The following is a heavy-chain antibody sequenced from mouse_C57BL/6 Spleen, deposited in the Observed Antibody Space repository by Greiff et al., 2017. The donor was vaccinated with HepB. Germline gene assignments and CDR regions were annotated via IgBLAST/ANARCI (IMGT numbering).Heavy chain of an antibody. J-gene: IGHJ3*01. CDR2: ISDGGSYT. Sequence: DVKLVESGGGLVKPGGSLKLSCAASGFTFSSYAMSWVRQTPEKRLEWVATISDGGSYTYYPDNVKGRFTISRDNAKNNLYLQMSQLKSEDTAMYYCARGGAAWFAYWGQGTLVTVSA. V-gene: IGHV5-4*03. CDR1: GFTFSSYA. CDR3: ARGGAAWFAY.